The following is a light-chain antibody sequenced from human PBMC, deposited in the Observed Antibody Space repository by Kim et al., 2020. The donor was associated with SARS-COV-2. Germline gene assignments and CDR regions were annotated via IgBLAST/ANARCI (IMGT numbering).Light chain of an antibody. J-gene: IGLJ3*02. Sequence: QSALTQPRSVSGSPGQSVTISCAGSSSDVGTFNYVSWYQQRPGKAPKLMIYDVSERPSGVPDRFSGFKSGNTASLTISGLQAEDEADYYCCSYAGTYTWVFGGGTQLTVL. CDR2: DVS. V-gene: IGLV2-11*01. CDR3: CSYAGTYTWV. CDR1: SSDVGTFNY.